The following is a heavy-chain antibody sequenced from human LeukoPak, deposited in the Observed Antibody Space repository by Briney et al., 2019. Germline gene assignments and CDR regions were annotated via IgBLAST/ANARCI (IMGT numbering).Heavy chain of an antibody. J-gene: IGHJ6*03. CDR2: ISSSGRTI. CDR3: ARVYYYYYYMDV. V-gene: IGHV3-11*04. CDR1: GFTFSDYY. Sequence: AGGSLRLSCAASGFTFSDYYMSWIRQAPGKGLEWVSYISSSGRTIYYADSVKGRFTISRDNAKNTLYLQMNSLRAEDTAVYYCARVYYYYYYMDVWGKGTTVTVSS.